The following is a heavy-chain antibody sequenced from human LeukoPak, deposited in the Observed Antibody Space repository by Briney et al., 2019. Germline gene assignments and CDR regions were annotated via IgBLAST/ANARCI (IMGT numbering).Heavy chain of an antibody. CDR2: ISAYNGNT. CDR3: ASGLMGYCSSTSCPRGYYYYYMDV. V-gene: IGHV1-18*01. J-gene: IGHJ6*03. Sequence: GASVTVSCKASGYTFTSYGISWVRQAPGQGLEWMGWISAYNGNTNYAQKLQGRVTMTTDTSTSTAYMELRSLRSDDTAVYYCASGLMGYCSSTSCPRGYYYYYMDVWGKGTTVTVSS. D-gene: IGHD2-2*01. CDR1: GYTFTSYG.